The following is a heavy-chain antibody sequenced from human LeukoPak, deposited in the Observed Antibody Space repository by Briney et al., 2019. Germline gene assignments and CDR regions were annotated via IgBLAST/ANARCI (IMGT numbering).Heavy chain of an antibody. J-gene: IGHJ4*02. V-gene: IGHV1-46*01. D-gene: IGHD3-22*01. CDR3: ARDQAFDSDSSGYYPDY. CDR1: GYTFTSYY. Sequence: ASVKVSCKASGYTFTSYYMHWVRQAPGQGLEWMGIINPSGGSTSYAQKFQGRVTMTRDMSTSTVYMELSSLRSEDTAVYYCARDQAFDSDSSGYYPDYWGQGTLVTVSS. CDR2: INPSGGST.